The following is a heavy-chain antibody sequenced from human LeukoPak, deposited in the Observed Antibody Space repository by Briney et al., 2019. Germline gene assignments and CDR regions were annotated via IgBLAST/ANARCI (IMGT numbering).Heavy chain of an antibody. CDR3: AKDQIWAFGTGTTFDY. D-gene: IGHD1-1*01. CDR2: ISGSGSII. J-gene: IGHJ4*02. V-gene: IGHV3-48*03. Sequence: GGSLRLSCAASEFTFSSYEMNWVRQAPGKGLEWVSYISGSGSIIYYADSVKGRFTISRDNSKNTLYLQMNSLRAEDTAVYYCAKDQIWAFGTGTTFDYWGQGTLVTVSS. CDR1: EFTFSSYE.